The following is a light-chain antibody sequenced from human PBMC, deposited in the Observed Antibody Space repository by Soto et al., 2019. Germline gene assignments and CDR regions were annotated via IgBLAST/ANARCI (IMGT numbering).Light chain of an antibody. CDR2: KAS. J-gene: IGKJ2*01. Sequence: DIQMTQSPSTLSASVGDRVTITCRASQSISSWLAWYQQKPGKAPKLLIYKASSLESGVPSRFSGSGSGTEFTLTISSLQPDDFATYYCQQYNSYSPTTFRQGTKLEIK. CDR3: QQYNSYSPTT. V-gene: IGKV1-5*03. CDR1: QSISSW.